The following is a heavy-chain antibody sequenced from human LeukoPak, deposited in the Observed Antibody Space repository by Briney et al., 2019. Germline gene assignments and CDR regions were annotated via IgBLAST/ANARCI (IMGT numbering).Heavy chain of an antibody. CDR2: IIPLFGTA. D-gene: IGHD3-16*01. CDR1: RGTLSSYA. CDR3: AREGGSDAFDI. V-gene: IGHV1-69*13. Sequence: PVKVSRKAPRGTLSSYAISWVRQAPGQGREWMGGIIPLFGTAHYVHKFRGTITITAGESTNRAYMERSSLRSDGTAVCYCAREGGSDAFDIWGQGTMVTVST. J-gene: IGHJ3*02.